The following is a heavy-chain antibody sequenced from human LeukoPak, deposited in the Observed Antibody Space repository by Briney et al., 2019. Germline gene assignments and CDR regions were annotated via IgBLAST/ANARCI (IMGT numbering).Heavy chain of an antibody. CDR1: GYSFTSYW. J-gene: IGHJ4*02. CDR2: IYPGDSDT. D-gene: IGHD1-14*01. V-gene: IGHV5-51*01. CDR3: ASSRGVANRLFDY. Sequence: GASLKISCKGSGYSFTSYWIGWVRQMPGKGLEWVGIIYPGDSDTRYSPSFQGQVTISADKSISTAYLQWSSLKASDTVMYYCASSRGVANRLFDYWGQGTLVTVSS.